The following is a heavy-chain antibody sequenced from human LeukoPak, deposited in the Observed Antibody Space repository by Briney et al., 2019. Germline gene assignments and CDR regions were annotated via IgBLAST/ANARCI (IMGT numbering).Heavy chain of an antibody. V-gene: IGHV1-69*04. CDR2: IIPILGTA. CDR1: GGTFRSNA. J-gene: IGHJ4*02. D-gene: IGHD2-15*01. Sequence: ASVKVSCKASGGTFRSNAISWVRQAPGQGLEWTGRIIPILGTAEYAEKFQGRVTISADKSTSTAYMELSSLKSEDTALYYCARGKGFVGHFDSWGQGTRVTVSS. CDR3: ARGKGFVGHFDS.